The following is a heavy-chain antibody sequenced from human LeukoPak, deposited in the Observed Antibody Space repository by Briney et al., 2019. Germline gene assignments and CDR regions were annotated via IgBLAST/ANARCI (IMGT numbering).Heavy chain of an antibody. Sequence: PSETLSLTCTVSGGSINSYHSSWIRQPPGKGLEWIGYIYYSGSTNYNPSLKSRVTISVDTSKNQFSLKLTSVTAADTTVYYCARQGFGSGWIFDYWGQGTLVTVSS. D-gene: IGHD6-19*01. CDR1: GGSINSYH. J-gene: IGHJ4*02. CDR2: IYYSGST. CDR3: ARQGFGSGWIFDY. V-gene: IGHV4-59*08.